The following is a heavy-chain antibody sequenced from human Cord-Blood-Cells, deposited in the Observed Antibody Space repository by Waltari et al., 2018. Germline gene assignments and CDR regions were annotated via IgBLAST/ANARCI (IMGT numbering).Heavy chain of an antibody. CDR2: INHSGST. D-gene: IGHD1-26*01. CDR3: ARDIVGANDACDI. Sequence: QVQLQQWGAGLLKPSETLSLTCAVYGGSFSGYYWSWIRQPPGKGLEWIGEINHSGSTNYNPSLKSRVTISVDTSKNQFSLKLSSVTAADTAVYYCARDIVGANDACDIWGQGTMVTVSS. V-gene: IGHV4-34*01. J-gene: IGHJ3*02. CDR1: GGSFSGYY.